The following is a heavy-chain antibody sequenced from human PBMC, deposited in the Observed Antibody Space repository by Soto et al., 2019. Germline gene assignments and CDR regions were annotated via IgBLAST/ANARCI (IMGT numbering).Heavy chain of an antibody. CDR3: AGGLELSLGSGLDV. CDR2: INHSGST. CDR1: GGSFSGYY. Sequence: PSEPLSLTCSVYGGSFSGYYWSWIRQPPGKGLEWIGEINHSGSTNCNPSLKSRVTISVDTSKNQFSLKLSSVTAADTAVYYCAGGLELSLGSGLDVWGQGNTVTVSS. D-gene: IGHD1-7*01. J-gene: IGHJ6*02. V-gene: IGHV4-34*01.